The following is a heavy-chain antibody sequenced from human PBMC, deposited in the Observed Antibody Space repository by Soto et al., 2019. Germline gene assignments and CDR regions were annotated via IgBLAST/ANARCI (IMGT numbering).Heavy chain of an antibody. Sequence: PGGSLRLSCAASGFTVRSYAMSWVRQAPGKGLEWVSAISGSGGSTYYADSVKGRFTISRDNSKNTLYLQMNSLRAEDTAVYYCAKVGDYYDGSGYWSYWGQGTLVTVSS. CDR3: AKVGDYYDGSGYWSY. CDR1: GFTVRSYA. D-gene: IGHD3-22*01. V-gene: IGHV3-23*01. CDR2: ISGSGGST. J-gene: IGHJ4*02.